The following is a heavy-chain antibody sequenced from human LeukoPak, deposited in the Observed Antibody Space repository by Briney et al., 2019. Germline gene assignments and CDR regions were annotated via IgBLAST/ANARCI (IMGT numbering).Heavy chain of an antibody. D-gene: IGHD1-1*01. CDR3: SKGPTRSSASGTPHE. Sequence: GGSLRLSCTASGFTFGDYAMSWFRQAPGKGLEWVASIKQDGSETYYVDSVKGRFTISRDNVRNLVYLQMNSLRPEDTAVYFCSKGPTRSSASGTPHEWGQGTLVTVSS. CDR2: IKQDGSET. CDR1: GFTFGDYA. V-gene: IGHV3-7*05. J-gene: IGHJ4*02.